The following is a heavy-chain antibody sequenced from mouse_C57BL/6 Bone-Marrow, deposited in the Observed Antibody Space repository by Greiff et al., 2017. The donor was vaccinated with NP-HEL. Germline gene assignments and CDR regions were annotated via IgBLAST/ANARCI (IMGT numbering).Heavy chain of an antibody. CDR3: ARDYDLAY. Sequence: VKLQESGAELARPGASVKLSCKASGYTFTSYGISWVKQRTGQGLEWIGVIYPRSGNTYYNEKFKGKATLTADKSSSTAYMELRSLTSEDSAVYFCARDYDLAYWGQGTLVTVSA. D-gene: IGHD2-4*01. CDR2: IYPRSGNT. CDR1: GYTFTSYG. V-gene: IGHV1-81*01. J-gene: IGHJ3*01.